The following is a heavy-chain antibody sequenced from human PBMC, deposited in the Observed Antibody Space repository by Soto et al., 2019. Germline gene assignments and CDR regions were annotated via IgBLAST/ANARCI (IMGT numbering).Heavy chain of an antibody. CDR3: VRGYPGDPLDY. D-gene: IGHD7-27*01. CDR1: GGSISSYY. J-gene: IGHJ4*02. V-gene: IGHV4-59*01. Sequence: SETLSLTCTVSGGSISSYYWSWIRQPPGKGLEYICYSGSTNYNPSLKGRVTISVDKSKNQFSLNLSSVTAADTAVYYCVRGYPGDPLDYWGQGTLVTVSS. CDR2: ICYSGST.